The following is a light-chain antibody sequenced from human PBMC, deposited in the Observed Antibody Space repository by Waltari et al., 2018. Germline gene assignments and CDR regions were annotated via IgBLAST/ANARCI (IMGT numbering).Light chain of an antibody. CDR3: QQRANWPPLT. J-gene: IGKJ4*01. Sequence: EIFLTQSPATLSLAPGERATLSCRASQSVSTFLAWYQQKPGQAPRLLIYHASTRATGVPARFSGSGSGTDFTLPISSLEPEDFGVYYCQQRANWPPLTFGGGTKVEI. CDR2: HAS. CDR1: QSVSTF. V-gene: IGKV3-11*01.